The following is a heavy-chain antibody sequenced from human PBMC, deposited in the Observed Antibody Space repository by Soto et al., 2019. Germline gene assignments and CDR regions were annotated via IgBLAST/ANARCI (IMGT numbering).Heavy chain of an antibody. CDR2: ISWDGGST. V-gene: IGHV3-43*01. D-gene: IGHD1-20*01. Sequence: GGSLRLSCAASGFTFDDYTMHWVRQAPGKGLEWVSLISWDGGSTYYADSVKGRFTISRDNSKNSLYLQMNSLRTEDTALYYCAKDDTYRITGTVGLNYWGQGTLVTVSS. CDR1: GFTFDDYT. J-gene: IGHJ4*02. CDR3: AKDDTYRITGTVGLNY.